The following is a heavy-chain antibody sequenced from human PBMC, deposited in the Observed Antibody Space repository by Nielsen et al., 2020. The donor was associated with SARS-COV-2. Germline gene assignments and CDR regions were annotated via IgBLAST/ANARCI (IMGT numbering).Heavy chain of an antibody. Sequence: GESLKISCVASGFTFSNFAVHWVRQAPDKGLDWVAVISNDGTFIFYADSVKGRFTISSDDAKNSLYLHMLALRAEDTAVYYCARVGSCSGASGWPWNHYGMDVWGQGTTVTVSS. CDR1: GFTFSNFA. CDR3: ARVGSCSGASGWPWNHYGMDV. V-gene: IGHV3-30*04. CDR2: ISNDGTFI. J-gene: IGHJ6*02. D-gene: IGHD2-15*01.